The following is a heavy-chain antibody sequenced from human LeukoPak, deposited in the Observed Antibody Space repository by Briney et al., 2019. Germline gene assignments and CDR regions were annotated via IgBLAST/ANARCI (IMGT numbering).Heavy chain of an antibody. CDR2: ISYDGSNK. Sequence: GGSLRLSCAASGFTFSSYAMHWVRQAPGKGLEWVAVISYDGSNKYYAGSVKGRFTISRDNSKNTLYLQMNSLRAEDTAVYYCARDSQQLVYYYFDYWGQGTLVTVSS. V-gene: IGHV3-30-3*01. D-gene: IGHD6-6*01. CDR1: GFTFSSYA. J-gene: IGHJ4*02. CDR3: ARDSQQLVYYYFDY.